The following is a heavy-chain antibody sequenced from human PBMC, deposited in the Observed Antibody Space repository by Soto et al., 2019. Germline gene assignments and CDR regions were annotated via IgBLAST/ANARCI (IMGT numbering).Heavy chain of an antibody. V-gene: IGHV4-59*04. Sequence: PSETLSLTCTVSGGSISSYYWSWIRQPPGKGLEWIGNIHYSGSTYYDSSLKSRVTISVDTSKNQFSLKLSSVTAADTAVYYCASQHYYDSSGYYVVYWGQGTLVTVPQ. J-gene: IGHJ4*02. CDR2: IHYSGST. CDR1: GGSISSYY. D-gene: IGHD3-22*01. CDR3: ASQHYYDSSGYYVVY.